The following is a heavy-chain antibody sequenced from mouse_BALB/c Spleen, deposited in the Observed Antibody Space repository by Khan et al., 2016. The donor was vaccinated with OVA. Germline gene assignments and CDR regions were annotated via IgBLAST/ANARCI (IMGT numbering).Heavy chain of an antibody. CDR1: GYSITSDYA. V-gene: IGHV3-2*02. CDR2: KSYSGST. D-gene: IGHD1-1*01. Sequence: EVQLQESGPGLVKPSQSLSLTCTVAGYSITSDYAWNWIRQFPGNKLEWMAYKSYSGSTSYNPSLKSRISVTRDTSKNQFFLQLNSVTTEDTATXYCARRSYYGQWYFDVWGAGTTVTVSS. CDR3: ARRSYYGQWYFDV. J-gene: IGHJ1*01.